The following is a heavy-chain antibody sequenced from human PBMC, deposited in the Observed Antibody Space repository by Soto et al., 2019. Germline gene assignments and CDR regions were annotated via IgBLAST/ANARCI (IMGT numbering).Heavy chain of an antibody. CDR2: INPSGGST. Sequence: ASVKVSCKASGYTFTSYYMHWVRQAPGQGLEWMGIINPSGGSTSYAQKFQGRVTMTRDTSTSTVYMELSSLRSEDTAVYYCAREWARWQNYYSYYGMDAWGQGTTVTAP. J-gene: IGHJ6*02. V-gene: IGHV1-46*01. CDR1: GYTFTSYY. CDR3: AREWARWQNYYSYYGMDA. D-gene: IGHD1-26*01.